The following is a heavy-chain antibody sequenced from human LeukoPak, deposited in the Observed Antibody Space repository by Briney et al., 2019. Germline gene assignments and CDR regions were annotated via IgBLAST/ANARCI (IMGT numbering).Heavy chain of an antibody. J-gene: IGHJ6*02. CDR3: ASLYYHGMDV. V-gene: IGHV3-66*01. D-gene: IGHD2-2*02. Sequence: PGGSLRLSCAASGFTVSSKDMSWVRQAPGKGLEWVSVIYSGGSTYYADSVKGRFTISRDNSKNTLYLQVNSLSAEDTAVYYCASLYYHGMDVWGQGTTVTVSS. CDR2: IYSGGST. CDR1: GFTVSSKD.